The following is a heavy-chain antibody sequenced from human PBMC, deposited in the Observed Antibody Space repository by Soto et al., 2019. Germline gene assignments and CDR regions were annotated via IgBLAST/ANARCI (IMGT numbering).Heavy chain of an antibody. J-gene: IGHJ3*02. CDR2: SSRDGTDT. V-gene: IGHV3-74*01. CDR1: GFTFSSHC. Sequence: EVQLVESGGGLVQPGGSLRLSCAASGFTFSSHCMQWVRQPPGKGLVWVSRSSRDGTDTYSADSVRGRFTISRDNAKNPLYLQMNSLRAEDTAVYYGVRSFCSSTSCSPWYALDIWGQGTMVTVSS. D-gene: IGHD2-2*01. CDR3: VRSFCSSTSCSPWYALDI.